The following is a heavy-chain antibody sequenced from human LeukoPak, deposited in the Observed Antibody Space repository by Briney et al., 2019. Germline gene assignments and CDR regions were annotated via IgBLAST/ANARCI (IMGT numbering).Heavy chain of an antibody. CDR2: ISSSGSTI. J-gene: IGHJ2*01. D-gene: IGHD3-22*01. V-gene: IGHV3-48*03. CDR1: GFTFSSYE. Sequence: GGSLRLSCAASGFTFSSYEMNWVRQAPGKGLEWVSYISSSGSTIYYADSVKGRFTISRDNAENSLYLQMNSLRAEDTAVYYCARVGGTYYYDSSGYYLVGYFDLWGRGTLVTVSS. CDR3: ARVGGTYYYDSSGYYLVGYFDL.